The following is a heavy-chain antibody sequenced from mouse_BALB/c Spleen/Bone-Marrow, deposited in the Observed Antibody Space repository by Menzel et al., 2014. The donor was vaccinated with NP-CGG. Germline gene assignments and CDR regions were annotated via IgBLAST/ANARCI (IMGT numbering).Heavy chain of an antibody. CDR2: INPSSGYT. D-gene: IGHD4-1*01. V-gene: IGHV1-4*01. J-gene: IGHJ2*01. Sequence: QVQLQQSGAELAIPGASVKMSCKASGYTFTTYTMHWVKQRPGQGLEWIGYINPSSGYTNYNQKFKDTATLTADKSSSTAYLQLSSLTSEDSAVYYCARWELGGFDYWGQGTTLTVSS. CDR3: ARWELGGFDY. CDR1: GYTFTTYT.